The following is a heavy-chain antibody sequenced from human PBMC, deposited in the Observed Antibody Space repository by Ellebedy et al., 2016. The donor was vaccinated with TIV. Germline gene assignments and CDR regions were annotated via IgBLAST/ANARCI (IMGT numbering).Heavy chain of an antibody. V-gene: IGHV3-23*01. D-gene: IGHD1-1*01. CDR2: ISGSGGST. J-gene: IGHJ5*02. CDR1: GFTFSSYA. Sequence: GGSLRLSXAASGFTFSSYAMSWVRQAPGKGLEWVSAISGSGGSTYYADSVKGRFTISRDNSKNTLYLQMNSLRAEDTAVYYCAKASAPVRRINWFDPWGQGTLVTVSS. CDR3: AKASAPVRRINWFDP.